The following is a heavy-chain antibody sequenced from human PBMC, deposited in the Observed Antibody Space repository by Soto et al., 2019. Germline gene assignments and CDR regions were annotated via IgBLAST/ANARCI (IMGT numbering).Heavy chain of an antibody. CDR3: AKEDTAMGVYYYYGMDV. CDR1: GFTFSSYG. V-gene: IGHV3-30*18. CDR2: ISYDGSNK. J-gene: IGHJ6*02. D-gene: IGHD5-18*01. Sequence: LRLSCAASGFTFSSYGMHWVRQAPGKGLEWVAVISYDGSNKYYVDSVKGRFTISRDNSKNTLYLQMNSLRAEDTAVYYCAKEDTAMGVYYYYGMDVWGQGTTVTVSS.